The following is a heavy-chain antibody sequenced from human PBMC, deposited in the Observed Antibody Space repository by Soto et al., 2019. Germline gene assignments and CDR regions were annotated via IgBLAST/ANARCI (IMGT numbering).Heavy chain of an antibody. V-gene: IGHV4-34*01. CDR2: INHSGST. CDR1: GGSFSGYY. J-gene: IGHJ5*02. D-gene: IGHD6-25*01. Sequence: QVQLQQWGAGLLKPSETLSLTCAVYGGSFSGYYWSWIRQPPGKGLEWIGEINHSGSTNYNPSLKSRVTISVDTSKNQFSRKLSSVTAADTAVYYCARRGRHSSGRWFDPWGQGTLVTVSS. CDR3: ARRGRHSSGRWFDP.